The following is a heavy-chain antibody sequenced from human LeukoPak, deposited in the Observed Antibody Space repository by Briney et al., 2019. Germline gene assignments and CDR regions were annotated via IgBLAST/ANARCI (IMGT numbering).Heavy chain of an antibody. V-gene: IGHV2-5*02. D-gene: IGHD3-22*01. CDR2: IYWDDDK. Sequence: SGPTLVNPTQTLTLTCTFSGFSLSTSGVGVGWIRQPPGKALEWLALIYWDDDKRYSPSLKSRLTITKDTSKNQVVLTMTNMDPADTATYYCAHRRKYYDTSGYQDDYWGQGTLVTVSS. CDR1: GFSLSTSGVG. J-gene: IGHJ4*02. CDR3: AHRRKYYDTSGYQDDY.